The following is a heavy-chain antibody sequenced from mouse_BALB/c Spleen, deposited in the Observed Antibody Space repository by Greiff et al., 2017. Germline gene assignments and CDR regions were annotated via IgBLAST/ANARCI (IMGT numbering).Heavy chain of an antibody. CDR2: ISSGGSYT. V-gene: IGHV5-6-4*01. CDR1: GFTFSSYT. Sequence: EVQVVESGGGLVKPGGSLKLSCAASGFTFSSYTMSWVRQTPEKRLEWVATISSGGSYTYYPDSVKGRFTISRDNAKNTLYLQMSSLKSEDTAMYYCTRDSSGHYFDYWGQGTTLTVSS. J-gene: IGHJ2*01. CDR3: TRDSSGHYFDY. D-gene: IGHD3-1*01.